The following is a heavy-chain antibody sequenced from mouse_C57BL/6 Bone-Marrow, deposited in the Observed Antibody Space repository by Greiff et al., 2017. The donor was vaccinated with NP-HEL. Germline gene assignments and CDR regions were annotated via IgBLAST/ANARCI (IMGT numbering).Heavy chain of an antibody. J-gene: IGHJ2*01. CDR1: GYAFSSSW. Sequence: QVQLQQSGPELVKPGASVKISCKASGYAFSSSWMNWVKQRPGKGLEWIGRIYPGDGDTNYNGKFKGKATLTADKSSSTAYMQLSSLTSEDSAVYICARSRANAAGDYWGQGTTLTVSS. V-gene: IGHV1-82*01. D-gene: IGHD3-1*01. CDR3: ARSRANAAGDY. CDR2: IYPGDGDT.